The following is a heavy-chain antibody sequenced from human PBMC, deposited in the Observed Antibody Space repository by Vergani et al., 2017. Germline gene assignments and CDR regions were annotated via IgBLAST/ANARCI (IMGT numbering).Heavy chain of an antibody. Sequence: QVQLVQSGAEVKKPGSSVKVSCKASGGTFSSYAISWVRQAPGQGLEWMGGIIPIFGTANYAQKFQGRVTITADESTSTAYMELSSLRSEDTAVYYCARVCRDYYDSSVAEYFQHWGQGTLVTVSS. V-gene: IGHV1-69*01. CDR3: ARVCRDYYDSSVAEYFQH. D-gene: IGHD3-22*01. CDR1: GGTFSSYA. CDR2: IIPIFGTA. J-gene: IGHJ1*01.